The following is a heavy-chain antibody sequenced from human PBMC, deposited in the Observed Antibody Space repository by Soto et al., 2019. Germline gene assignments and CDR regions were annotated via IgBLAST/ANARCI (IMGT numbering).Heavy chain of an antibody. CDR1: GFTFSSYW. J-gene: IGHJ3*02. V-gene: IGHV3-7*03. CDR2: IKQDGSEK. D-gene: IGHD2-8*01. CDR3: ARSRDCTNGLCDYDAFDI. Sequence: GGSLRLYCAASGFTFSSYWMSWVRQAPGKGLEWVANIKQDGSEKYYVDSVKGRFTISRDNAKNSLYLQMNSLRAEDTAVYYCARSRDCTNGLCDYDAFDIWGQGTMVTVSS.